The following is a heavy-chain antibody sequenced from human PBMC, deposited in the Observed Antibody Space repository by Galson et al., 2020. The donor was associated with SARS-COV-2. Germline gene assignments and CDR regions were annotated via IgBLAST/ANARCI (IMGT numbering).Heavy chain of an antibody. J-gene: IGHJ4*02. Sequence: GGSLRLSCAASGFTFSSYGMHWVRQAPGKGLEWVAFIRYDGSNKYYADSVKGRFTISRDNSKNTLYLQMNSLRAEDTAVYYCAKEVGYSSGWYMPENSNYFDYWGQGTLVTVSS. CDR1: GFTFSSYG. D-gene: IGHD6-19*01. V-gene: IGHV3-30*02. CDR2: IRYDGSNK. CDR3: AKEVGYSSGWYMPENSNYFDY.